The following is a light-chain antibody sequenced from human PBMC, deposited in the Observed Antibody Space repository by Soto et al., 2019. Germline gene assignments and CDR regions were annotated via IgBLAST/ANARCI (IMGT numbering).Light chain of an antibody. CDR3: AAWDDSLSGRV. CDR1: RSNIGNNY. Sequence: QSVLTQPPSASGTPGQRVTISCSGTRSNIGNNYVSWYQQFPGTAPKLLIYRNNERPSGVPDRFSGSKSGTSASLAISGLRSEDEAGYYCAAWDDSLSGRVFGGGTKVTVL. J-gene: IGLJ3*02. V-gene: IGLV1-47*01. CDR2: RNN.